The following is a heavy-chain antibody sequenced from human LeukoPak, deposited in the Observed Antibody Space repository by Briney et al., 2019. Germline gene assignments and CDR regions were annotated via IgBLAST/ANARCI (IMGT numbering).Heavy chain of an antibody. Sequence: SETLSLTCSVSGGSISSYFWSWIRQSPGKGLEWIGYMYYSGSTNYNPSLKSRVTISVDTSKNQFSLKLSSVTAADTAVYYCARHSEYYDFWSGYSHWYFDLWGRGTLVTVSS. CDR2: MYYSGST. CDR1: GGSISSYF. J-gene: IGHJ2*01. CDR3: ARHSEYYDFWSGYSHWYFDL. D-gene: IGHD3-3*01. V-gene: IGHV4-59*08.